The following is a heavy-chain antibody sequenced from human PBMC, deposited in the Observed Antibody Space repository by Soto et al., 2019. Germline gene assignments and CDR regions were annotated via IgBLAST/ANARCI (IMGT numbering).Heavy chain of an antibody. CDR3: AKDNYYGSGSYQDYYYMDV. CDR2: ISWNSGSI. CDR1: GFTFDDYA. D-gene: IGHD3-10*01. V-gene: IGHV3-9*01. Sequence: EVQLVESGGGLVQPGRSLRLSCAASGFTFDDYAMHWVRQAPGKSLEWVSGISWNSGSIGYADSVKGRFTISRDNAKISLDLQMNSLRAEDTALYYCAKDNYYGSGSYQDYYYMDVWGKGTTVTVSS. J-gene: IGHJ6*03.